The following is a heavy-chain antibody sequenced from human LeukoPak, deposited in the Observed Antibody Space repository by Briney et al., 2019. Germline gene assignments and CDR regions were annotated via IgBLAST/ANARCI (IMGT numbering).Heavy chain of an antibody. Sequence: GGSLRLSCTTSGYTFGDYAMSWFRQAPGKGLEWVGFIRNKAYGGTTEYAASVKGRFTISRDDSKSIAYLQMNSLRIEDTAVYYCTKYTAYYFDYWGQGILVSVSS. CDR2: IRNKAYGGTT. J-gene: IGHJ4*02. D-gene: IGHD2-2*02. CDR1: GYTFGDYA. V-gene: IGHV3-49*03. CDR3: TKYTAYYFDY.